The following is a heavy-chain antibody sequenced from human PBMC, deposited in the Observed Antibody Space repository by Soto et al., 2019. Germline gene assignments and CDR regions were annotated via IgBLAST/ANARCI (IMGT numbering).Heavy chain of an antibody. V-gene: IGHV1-69*06. CDR3: ASGYSSSARGGMDV. J-gene: IGHJ6*02. CDR2: IIPIFGTA. Sequence: QVQLVQSGAEVKKPGSSVKVSCKASGGTFGSYAISWVLQAPGQGLEWMGGIIPIFGTANYAQKFQGRVKSTADKSKSTAYMERSSLGSEDTAVYYCASGYSSSARGGMDVWGQGTTVTVSS. CDR1: GGTFGSYA. D-gene: IGHD6-6*01.